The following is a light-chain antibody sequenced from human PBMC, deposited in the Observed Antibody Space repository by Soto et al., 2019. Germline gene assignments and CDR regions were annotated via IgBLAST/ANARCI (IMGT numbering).Light chain of an antibody. J-gene: IGKJ4*01. CDR2: GAS. V-gene: IGKV3-20*01. Sequence: EIVLTQSPGTLSLSPGERATLSCRASHSVSSSYFAWYQQKPGQAPRLLIYGASSRATDSPDRFSGSGSGTDFTLTISRLETEDFAVYYCQQYGTSLITFGGGTKVEIK. CDR3: QQYGTSLIT. CDR1: HSVSSSY.